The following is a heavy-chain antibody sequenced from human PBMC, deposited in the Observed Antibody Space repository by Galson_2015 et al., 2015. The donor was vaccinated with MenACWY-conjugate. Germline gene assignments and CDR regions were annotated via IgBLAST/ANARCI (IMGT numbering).Heavy chain of an antibody. D-gene: IGHD5-12*01. CDR2: ISFDGSTK. Sequence: SLRLSCAPSGFTFSSYWVTWVRQAPGKGLEWVAVISFDGSTKNYADSVMGRFTISRDNSNNTLYLHMNSLRPEDSAVYYCAKVRWLRLYSDAYDVWGQGTMVTVSS. CDR3: AKVRWLRLYSDAYDV. J-gene: IGHJ3*01. CDR1: GFTFSSYW. V-gene: IGHV3-30*18.